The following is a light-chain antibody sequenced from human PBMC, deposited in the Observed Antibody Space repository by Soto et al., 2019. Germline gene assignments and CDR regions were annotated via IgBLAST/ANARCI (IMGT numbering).Light chain of an antibody. CDR2: GAS. J-gene: IGKJ2*01. Sequence: EIVMTQSPATLSLSPGERAALSCRASQSINSELAWYQQKPGQPPRLRIYGASPRATGVPARFTGSESGSEFTLTLSGLQSEDFAVYSCQQGHNWPLTFGQGTRLEI. CDR3: QQGHNWPLT. V-gene: IGKV3-15*01. CDR1: QSINSE.